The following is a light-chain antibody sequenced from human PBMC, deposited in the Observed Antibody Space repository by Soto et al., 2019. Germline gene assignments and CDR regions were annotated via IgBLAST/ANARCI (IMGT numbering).Light chain of an antibody. CDR1: HGVSGW. CDR2: PVS. CDR3: QQGKTLPFT. J-gene: IGKJ3*01. V-gene: IGKV1-12*01. Sequence: IQMTQSPSSVSASVGDTVTLSCQTSHGVSGWLAWYQQKPGTAPTLLIYPVSNLQSGVPSRFSGSGSGTEFSLTITVLQPDDFATYFCQQGKTLPFTFGPATNVEVK.